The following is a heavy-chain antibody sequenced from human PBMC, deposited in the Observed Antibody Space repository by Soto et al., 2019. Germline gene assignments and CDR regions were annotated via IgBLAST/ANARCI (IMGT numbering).Heavy chain of an antibody. D-gene: IGHD1-26*01. CDR3: AHRIVGSPFDY. CDR2: IYRDDDE. V-gene: IGHV2-5*02. CDR1: GFSLSSSGVG. Sequence: QITLKESGPTLVKPTQTLTLTCTFSGFSLSSSGVGVGWIRQPPGKAPEWLALIYRDDDERYNPSLRSRLTITKDTSKSQVVLTMTNMDPVDTATYYCAHRIVGSPFDYWGQGTLVTVSS. J-gene: IGHJ4*02.